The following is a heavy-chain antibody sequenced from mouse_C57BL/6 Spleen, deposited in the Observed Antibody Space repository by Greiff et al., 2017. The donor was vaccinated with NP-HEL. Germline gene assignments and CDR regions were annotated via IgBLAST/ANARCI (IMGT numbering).Heavy chain of an antibody. CDR3: TTTYYGNYGYFDG. V-gene: IGHV14-1*01. CDR1: GFNIKDYY. CDR2: IDPEDGDT. J-gene: IGHJ1*03. D-gene: IGHD2-10*01. Sequence: EVQLQESGAELVRPGASVKLSCTASGFNIKDYYMHWVKQRPEQGLEWIGRIDPEDGDTEYAPKFQGKATMTADTSSNTAYLQLSSLTSEDTAVYYRTTTYYGNYGYFDGWGTGTTVTVSS.